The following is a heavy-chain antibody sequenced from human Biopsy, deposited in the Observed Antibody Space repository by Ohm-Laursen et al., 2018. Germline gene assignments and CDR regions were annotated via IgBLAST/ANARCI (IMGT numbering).Heavy chain of an antibody. V-gene: IGHV1-69*06. CDR3: ATKLTGYFHH. J-gene: IGHJ1*01. D-gene: IGHD3-9*01. Sequence: VSCKAPGGTFSNYGVNWVRQAPGQGLEWLGGNIPILGTGNYAQKFQDRVTVAADTSTSTATMELRSLRSDDTAVYYCATKLTGYFHHWGQGTLVTVSS. CDR2: NIPILGTG. CDR1: GGTFSNYG.